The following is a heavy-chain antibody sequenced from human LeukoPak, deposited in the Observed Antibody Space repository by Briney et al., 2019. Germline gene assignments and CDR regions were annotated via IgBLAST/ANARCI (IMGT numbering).Heavy chain of an antibody. J-gene: IGHJ4*02. Sequence: SVKVSCKASGGTFSSYAISWVRQAPGQGLEWMGRIIPIFGIANCAQKFQGRVAITADKSTSTAYMELSSLRSEDTAVYYCARGRGYYDSSGYFDYWGQGTLVTVSS. CDR3: ARGRGYYDSSGYFDY. D-gene: IGHD3-22*01. CDR2: IIPIFGIA. V-gene: IGHV1-69*04. CDR1: GGTFSSYA.